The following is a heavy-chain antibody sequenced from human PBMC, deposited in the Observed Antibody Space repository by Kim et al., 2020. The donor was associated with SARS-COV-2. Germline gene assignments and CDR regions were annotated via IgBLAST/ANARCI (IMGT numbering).Heavy chain of an antibody. Sequence: YADSVKGRFTISRDNSKNTLYLQMNSLRAEDTAVYYCAKAPAAKVGWFDPWGQGTLVTVSS. D-gene: IGHD2-15*01. J-gene: IGHJ5*02. V-gene: IGHV3-23*01. CDR3: AKAPAAKVGWFDP.